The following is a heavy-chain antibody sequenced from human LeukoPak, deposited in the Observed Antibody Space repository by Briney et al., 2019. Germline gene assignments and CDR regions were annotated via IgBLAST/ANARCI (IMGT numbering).Heavy chain of an antibody. CDR1: GFTFGSYA. CDR3: AKDGGYYYDSSGYYYSHNWFDP. D-gene: IGHD3-22*01. V-gene: IGHV3-23*01. CDR2: ISGSGGST. J-gene: IGHJ5*02. Sequence: GGSLRLSCAASGFTFGSYAMSWVRQAPGKGLEWVSAISGSGGSTYYADSVKGRFTISRDNSKNTLYLQMNSLRAEDTAVYYCAKDGGYYYDSSGYYYSHNWFDPWGRGTLVTVSS.